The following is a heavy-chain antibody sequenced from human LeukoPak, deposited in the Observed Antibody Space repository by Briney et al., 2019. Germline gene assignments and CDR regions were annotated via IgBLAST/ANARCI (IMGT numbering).Heavy chain of an antibody. J-gene: IGHJ4*02. V-gene: IGHV3-23*01. D-gene: IGHD6-13*01. CDR1: GFTFSSHG. CDR2: ISASGDTT. CDR3: AKDVSPIAN. Sequence: PGGSLRLSCAASGFTFSSHGMSWVRQAPGKGLEWVSAISASGDTTYYADSVKGGVTVSTDHSKNTLYFQMSNQRAEDTAVYYCAKDVSPIANWGQGTLVTVSS.